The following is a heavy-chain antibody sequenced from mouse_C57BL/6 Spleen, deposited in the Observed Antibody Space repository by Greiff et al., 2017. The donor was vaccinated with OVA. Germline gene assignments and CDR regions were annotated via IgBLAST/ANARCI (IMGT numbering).Heavy chain of an antibody. D-gene: IGHD3-2*02. CDR3: ARDSSGYDYFDY. V-gene: IGHV1-55*01. J-gene: IGHJ2*01. CDR1: GYTFTSYW. CDR2: IYPGSGST. Sequence: QVKLQQPGAELVQPGASVKMSCTASGYTFTSYWITWVKQRPGHGLEWIGAIYPGSGSTNYNEKFKSKDTLTFDTSYSTAYMQLSSLTSKDSAVYYCARDSSGYDYFDYWGQGTTLTVSS.